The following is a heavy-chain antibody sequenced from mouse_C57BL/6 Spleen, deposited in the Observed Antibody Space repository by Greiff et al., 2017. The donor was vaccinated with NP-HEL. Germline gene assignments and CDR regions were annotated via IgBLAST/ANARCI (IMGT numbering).Heavy chain of an antibody. Sequence: EVQLQQSGPELVKPGASVKISCKASGYTFTDYYMNWVKQSHGKSLEWIGDINPNNGGTSYNQKFKGKATLTVDKSSSTAYMELRSLTSEDSAVYYCAHWDWYFGVWGTGTTVTVSS. V-gene: IGHV1-26*01. CDR3: AHWDWYFGV. CDR1: GYTFTDYY. J-gene: IGHJ1*03. CDR2: INPNNGGT. D-gene: IGHD4-1*01.